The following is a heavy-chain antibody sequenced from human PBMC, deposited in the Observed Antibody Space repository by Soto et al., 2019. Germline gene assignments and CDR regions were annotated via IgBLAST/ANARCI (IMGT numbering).Heavy chain of an antibody. D-gene: IGHD5-18*01. V-gene: IGHV3-33*08. CDR2: IWYDGSNK. CDR3: ARDCGYSYGFCPG. Sequence: GGSLRLSCAASGFTFSSYGMHWVRQAPGKGLEWVAVIWYDGSNKYYADSVKGRFTISRDNSKNTLYLQMNSLRAEDTAVYYCARDCGYSYGFCPGWSQGTLVTVSS. J-gene: IGHJ4*02. CDR1: GFTFSSYG.